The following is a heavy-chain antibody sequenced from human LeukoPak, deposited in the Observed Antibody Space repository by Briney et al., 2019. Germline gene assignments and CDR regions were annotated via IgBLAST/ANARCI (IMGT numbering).Heavy chain of an antibody. Sequence: SVKVSCKASGGTFSSYAISWVRQAPGQGLEWMGGIIPIFGTANYAQKFQGRVTITADESTSTAYKELSSLRSEDTAVYYCARLAYGGNSDWFDPWGQGTLVTVSS. V-gene: IGHV1-69*01. CDR3: ARLAYGGNSDWFDP. CDR2: IIPIFGTA. CDR1: GGTFSSYA. J-gene: IGHJ5*02. D-gene: IGHD4-23*01.